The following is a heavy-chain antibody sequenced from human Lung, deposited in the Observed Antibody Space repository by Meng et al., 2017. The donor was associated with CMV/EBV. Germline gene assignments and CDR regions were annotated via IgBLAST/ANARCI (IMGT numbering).Heavy chain of an antibody. CDR1: GFTFSSYA. CDR3: EKRGDSSGTYAMDV. J-gene: IGHJ6*02. D-gene: IGHD3-22*01. Sequence: GGSLRLSCAASGFTFSSYAMHWVRQAPGKGLEGVANIRFDGTNKYHADSVKGRFTISRDNSKNTLYLQMNSLRAEDTAVYYCEKRGDSSGTYAMDVWGQGXTVTVSS. V-gene: IGHV3-30*02. CDR2: IRFDGTNK.